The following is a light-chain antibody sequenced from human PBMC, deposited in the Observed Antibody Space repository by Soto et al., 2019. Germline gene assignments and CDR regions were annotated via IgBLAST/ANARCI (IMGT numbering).Light chain of an antibody. Sequence: DIPMTQSPSSVSASVGDRITITCRASQDISGRLAWFQQKPGKAPQYLIQAASILQSGVPSRFSGSGSGTEFILTINNLQPEDFASYFCLQVYSFPRTFGLGPKVEI. CDR3: LQVYSFPRT. J-gene: IGKJ1*01. V-gene: IGKV1-12*01. CDR1: QDISGR. CDR2: AAS.